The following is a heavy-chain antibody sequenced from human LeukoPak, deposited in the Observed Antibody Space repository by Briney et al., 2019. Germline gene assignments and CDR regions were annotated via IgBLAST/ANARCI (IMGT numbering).Heavy chain of an antibody. CDR3: ASRRYYDFWSGYYTNPFDY. V-gene: IGHV4-34*01. D-gene: IGHD3-3*01. J-gene: IGHJ4*02. CDR1: GGSFSGYY. Sequence: PSETLSLTCAVYGGSFSGYYWSWIRQPPGKGLEWIGEINHSGSTNYNPSLKSRVTISVDTSKNQFSLKLSSVTAADTAVYYCASRRYYDFWSGYYTNPFDYWGQGTLVTVSS. CDR2: INHSGST.